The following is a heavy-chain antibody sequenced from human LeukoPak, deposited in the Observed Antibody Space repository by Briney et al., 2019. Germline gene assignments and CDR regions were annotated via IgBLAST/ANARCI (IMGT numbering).Heavy chain of an antibody. D-gene: IGHD6-13*01. CDR2: INPNSGGT. Sequence: GASVKVSCKASGYTFTGYYMHWVRQALGQGLEWMGWINPNSGGTNYAQKFQGRVTMTRDTSISTAYMELSRLRSDDTAVYYCAKSVAAAGTANYPYYYYGMDVWGQGTTVTVSS. V-gene: IGHV1-2*02. CDR1: GYTFTGYY. CDR3: AKSVAAAGTANYPYYYYGMDV. J-gene: IGHJ6*02.